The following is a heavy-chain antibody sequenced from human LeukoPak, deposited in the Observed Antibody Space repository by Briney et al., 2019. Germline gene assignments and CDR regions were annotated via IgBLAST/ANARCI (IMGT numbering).Heavy chain of an antibody. Sequence: ASVKVSCKASGYTFTSYGISWVRQAPGQGLEWMGWISADNGNTNYIQKLQGRFTMTTDTSTSTAYVELRSLRSDDTAVYYCARDEGSSSHPFDYWGQGTLVTVS. CDR1: GYTFTSYG. CDR3: ARDEGSSSHPFDY. V-gene: IGHV1-18*01. J-gene: IGHJ4*02. D-gene: IGHD6-6*01. CDR2: ISADNGNT.